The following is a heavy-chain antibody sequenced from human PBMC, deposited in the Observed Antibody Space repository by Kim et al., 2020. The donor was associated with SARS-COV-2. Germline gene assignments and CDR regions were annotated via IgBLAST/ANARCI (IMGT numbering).Heavy chain of an antibody. D-gene: IGHD3-16*02. J-gene: IGHJ4*02. Sequence: SVKGRFTISRNNAKNSLYMQMNGLRDEDKAVYYCASPIMITFGGVIALDYWGQGTLVTVSS. CDR3: ASPIMITFGGVIALDY. V-gene: IGHV3-48*02.